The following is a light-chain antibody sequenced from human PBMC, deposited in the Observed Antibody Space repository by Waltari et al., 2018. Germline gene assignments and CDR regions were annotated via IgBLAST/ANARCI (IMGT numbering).Light chain of an antibody. Sequence: DVVMTQSPLSLPVTLGQPASISCRSSQSLVHSDGATHFTWFQQRPGQSPGRLIYRVSNRDSGVPDRFSGSGSGTDFTLKISRVEAEDVGVYYCMQGTHWPYTFGQGTKLEIK. J-gene: IGKJ2*01. CDR2: RVS. V-gene: IGKV2-30*02. CDR1: QSLVHSDGATH. CDR3: MQGTHWPYT.